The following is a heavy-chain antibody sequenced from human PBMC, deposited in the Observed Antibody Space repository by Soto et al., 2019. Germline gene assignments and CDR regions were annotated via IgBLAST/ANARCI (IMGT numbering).Heavy chain of an antibody. CDR1: GYSFTSYW. CDR3: TTAPPAYNWFDP. V-gene: IGHV5-10-1*01. CDR2: IDPSDSYT. D-gene: IGHD5-18*01. J-gene: IGHJ5*02. Sequence: PGESLQISCKGSGYSFTSYWISWVRQMPGKGLEWMGRIDPSDSYTNYSPSFQGHVTISADKSISTAYLQWSSLKASDTAMYYCTTAPPAYNWFDPWGKGTLVTVSS.